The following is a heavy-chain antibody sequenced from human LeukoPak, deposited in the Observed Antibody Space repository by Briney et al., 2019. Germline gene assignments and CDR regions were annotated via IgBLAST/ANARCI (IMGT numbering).Heavy chain of an antibody. Sequence: SETLSLTCTVSGGSVSGGSYYWRWIRQPPGKGLEWIGYIYYSGSTNYNPSLKSRVTISVDTSKNQFSLKLSSVTAADTAVYYCARDRMGLGDYDAFDIWGQGTMVTVSS. CDR2: IYYSGST. CDR1: GGSVSGGSYY. J-gene: IGHJ3*02. CDR3: ARDRMGLGDYDAFDI. D-gene: IGHD4-17*01. V-gene: IGHV4-61*01.